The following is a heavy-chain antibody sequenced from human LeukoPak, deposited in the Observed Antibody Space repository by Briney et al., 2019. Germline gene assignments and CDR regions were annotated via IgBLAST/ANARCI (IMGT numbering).Heavy chain of an antibody. CDR2: IYYSGST. V-gene: IGHV4-30-4*08. CDR3: ARDGGIAARDNWFDP. J-gene: IGHJ5*02. Sequence: SQTLSLTCTVSGGSISSGDYYWSWIRQPPGKGLEWIGYIYYSGSTYYNPSLKSRVTISVDTSKNQFSLKLSSVTAADTAVYYCARDGGIAARDNWFDPWGQGTLVTVSS. D-gene: IGHD6-6*01. CDR1: GGSISSGDYY.